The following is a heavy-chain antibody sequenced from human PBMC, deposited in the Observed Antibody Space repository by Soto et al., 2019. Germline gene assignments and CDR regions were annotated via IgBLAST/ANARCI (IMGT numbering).Heavy chain of an antibody. CDR2: IKSKTAGGTT. D-gene: IGHD2-8*01. J-gene: IGHJ6*02. CDR1: GFTFSNAW. CDR3: TTKMYCTNGVCYRDYYYYYGMDV. Sequence: EVQLVESGGGLVKPGGSLRLSCAASGFTFSNAWMNWVRQAPGKGLEWVGRIKSKTAGGTTDYAAPVKGRFTISRDDSKNTLYLQMNSLKTEDTAVYYCTTKMYCTNGVCYRDYYYYYGMDVWGQGTTVTVSS. V-gene: IGHV3-15*07.